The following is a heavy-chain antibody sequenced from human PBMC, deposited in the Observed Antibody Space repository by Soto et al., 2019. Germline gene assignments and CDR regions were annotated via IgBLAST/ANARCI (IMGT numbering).Heavy chain of an antibody. D-gene: IGHD5-18*01. V-gene: IGHV4-34*01. J-gene: IGHJ4*02. CDR3: ARIGYSYGPHYFDY. Sequence: SETLSLTCAVYGLTFIGYYWSWIRQPPGKGLEWIGEINHSGSTNYNPSLKSRVTISVDTSKNQFSLKLSSVTAADTAVYYCARIGYSYGPHYFDYWGQGTLVTVSS. CDR2: INHSGST. CDR1: GLTFIGYY.